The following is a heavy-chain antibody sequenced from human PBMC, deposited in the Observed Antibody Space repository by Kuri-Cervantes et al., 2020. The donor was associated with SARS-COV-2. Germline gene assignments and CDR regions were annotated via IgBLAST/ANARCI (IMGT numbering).Heavy chain of an antibody. CDR3: ARDDVPREVLATAMMGFYGMDV. V-gene: IGHV1-69*13. CDR2: IIPIFAAS. CDR1: GGTFSSFA. D-gene: IGHD3-22*01. J-gene: IGHJ6*02. Sequence: SVKVSCKASGGTFSSFAISWVRQAPGQGLEWMGGIIPIFAASDYAQKFQDRVTITADESTSTAYTELSSLRSEDTAVYYCARDDVPREVLATAMMGFYGMDVWGQGTTVTVSS.